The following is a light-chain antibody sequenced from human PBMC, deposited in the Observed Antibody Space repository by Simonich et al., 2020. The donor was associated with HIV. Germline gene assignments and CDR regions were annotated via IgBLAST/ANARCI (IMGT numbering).Light chain of an antibody. Sequence: DIVMTQFPDSLAVSLGERATINCKSSQSFLSSSNNKNSLAWYQQKPGQPPKLLIYVTSTRESGVPDRVSGSGSGTDFTLTISSLQAEDVAVYYCQQYYDTPWTFGQGTKLEI. V-gene: IGKV4-1*01. CDR3: QQYYDTPWT. CDR1: QSFLSSSNNKNS. J-gene: IGKJ1*01. CDR2: VTS.